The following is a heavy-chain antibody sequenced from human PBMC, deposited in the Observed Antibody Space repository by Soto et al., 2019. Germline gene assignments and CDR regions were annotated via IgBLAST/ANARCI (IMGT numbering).Heavy chain of an antibody. J-gene: IGHJ4*02. CDR1: GLTISSYW. Sequence: WGSLRLSCAASGLTISSYWISWVRQAPGKGLGWVANIQQDGSAKYYADSVKGRFTISRDNAKNSLHLQMNSLRADDTAVYYCARGYTVCGEVTRYHFDDWGQGIQVTVSS. CDR2: IQQDGSAK. CDR3: ARGYTVCGEVTRYHFDD. V-gene: IGHV3-7*01. D-gene: IGHD2-21*01.